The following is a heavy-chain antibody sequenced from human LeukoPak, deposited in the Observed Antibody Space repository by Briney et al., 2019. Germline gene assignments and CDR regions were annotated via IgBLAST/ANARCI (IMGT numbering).Heavy chain of an antibody. CDR2: IIPIFGTA. CDR1: GYTFTSYG. V-gene: IGHV1-69*13. CDR3: ARGPTSNYFDY. Sequence: ASVKVSCKASGYTFTSYGISWMRQAPGQGLEWMGGIIPIFGTANYAQKFQGRVTITADESTSTAYMELSSLRSEDTAVYYCARGPTSNYFDYWGQGTLVTVSS. J-gene: IGHJ4*02.